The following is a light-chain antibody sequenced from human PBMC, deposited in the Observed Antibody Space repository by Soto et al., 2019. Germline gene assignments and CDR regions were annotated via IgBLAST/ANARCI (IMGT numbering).Light chain of an antibody. CDR3: QQYCSSASFT. J-gene: IGKJ3*01. Sequence: EIVLTQSPGTLSLSPGERATLSCRASQSVSSSYLAWYQQKPGQTPRLLIYVASSRAASIPDRFSGSGSGTAFTLPISRLEAVDVPVSYCQQYCSSASFTFGPGTKVDIK. V-gene: IGKV3-20*01. CDR1: QSVSSSY. CDR2: VAS.